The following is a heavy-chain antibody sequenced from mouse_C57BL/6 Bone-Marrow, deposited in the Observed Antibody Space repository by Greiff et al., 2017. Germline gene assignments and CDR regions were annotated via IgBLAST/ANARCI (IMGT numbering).Heavy chain of an antibody. D-gene: IGHD1-1*01. CDR1: GYAFTNYL. J-gene: IGHJ3*01. CDR3: ARGGYYGSTFAY. V-gene: IGHV1-54*01. Sequence: QVQLLESGAELVRPGTSVQVSCTASGYAFTNYLIEWVKQTPGQGLEWIGVINPGSGGTYYTDKVKGRVTLTADKSSSTAYMQLSSLTSEDYAVYLCARGGYYGSTFAYWRPGTLGPVSA. CDR2: INPGSGGT.